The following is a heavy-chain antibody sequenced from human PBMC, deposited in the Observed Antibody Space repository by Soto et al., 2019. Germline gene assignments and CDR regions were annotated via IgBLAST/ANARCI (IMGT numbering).Heavy chain of an antibody. CDR3: ALKVVTYYDN. J-gene: IGHJ4*02. V-gene: IGHV1-46*01. D-gene: IGHD2-21*02. CDR1: GYSFTSTY. Sequence: QVQLEQSGAEVKKPGATVMISCRASGYSFTSTYVHWVRQAPGQGPEWMGIINPAGGTTYYAQKFQGRLTITSDTSTDTVFMDLNDLTSEDTAVYFCALKVVTYYDNWGQGTLLTVSS. CDR2: INPAGGTT.